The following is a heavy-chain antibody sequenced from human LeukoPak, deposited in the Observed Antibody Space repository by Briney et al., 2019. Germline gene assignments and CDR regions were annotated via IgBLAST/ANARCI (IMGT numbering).Heavy chain of an antibody. V-gene: IGHV4-39*07. CDR3: LRDDPPQ. CDR1: GDSINNSPYY. J-gene: IGHJ4*02. CDR2: IFHTGST. Sequence: NPSETLSLICNVSGDSINNSPYYWIWIRQPPGKGLEWIGTIFHTGSTYFNPSLQSRVSLSVDTSENHFSLTLTSVTAADTAVYYCLRDDPPQWGRGTLVTVSS.